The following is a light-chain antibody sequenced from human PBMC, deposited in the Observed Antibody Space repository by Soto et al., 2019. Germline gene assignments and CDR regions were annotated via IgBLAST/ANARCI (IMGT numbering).Light chain of an antibody. CDR3: QQSYSTPHIA. CDR1: QSISSY. V-gene: IGKV1-39*01. CDR2: AAS. Sequence: DIQMTQSPSSLSASVGDRVTITCRASQSISSYLNWYQQKPGKAPKLLIYAASSLQSGVPSRFSGSGSGTDFTLTISSLQPEDFATYYCQQSYSTPHIAFGPGTKVDSK. J-gene: IGKJ3*01.